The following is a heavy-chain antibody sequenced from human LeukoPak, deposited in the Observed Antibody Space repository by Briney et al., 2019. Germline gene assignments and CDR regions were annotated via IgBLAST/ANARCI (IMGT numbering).Heavy chain of an antibody. Sequence: GGSLRLSCAASGFTFSKYAMRWVRQAPGKGLEWVSSISVSGGGTYYADSVKGRFTISRDNAKHSLYLQINSLRAEDTAVYYCARVSTNYFDYWGQGTLVTVSS. V-gene: IGHV3-23*01. CDR3: ARVSTNYFDY. CDR1: GFTFSKYA. CDR2: ISVSGGGT. D-gene: IGHD5/OR15-5a*01. J-gene: IGHJ4*02.